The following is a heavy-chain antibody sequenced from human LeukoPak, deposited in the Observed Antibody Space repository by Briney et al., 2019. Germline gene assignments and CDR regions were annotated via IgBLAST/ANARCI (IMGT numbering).Heavy chain of an antibody. CDR3: ARRRWLQLRVPYFDY. CDR2: INHSGST. Sequence: PSETLSLTCAVYGGSFSGYYWSWIRQPPGKGLEWIGEINHSGSTNYNPSLKSRVTISVDTSKNQFSLKLSSVTAADTAVYCCARRRWLQLRVPYFDYWGQGTLVTVSS. CDR1: GGSFSGYY. J-gene: IGHJ4*02. V-gene: IGHV4-34*01. D-gene: IGHD5-12*01.